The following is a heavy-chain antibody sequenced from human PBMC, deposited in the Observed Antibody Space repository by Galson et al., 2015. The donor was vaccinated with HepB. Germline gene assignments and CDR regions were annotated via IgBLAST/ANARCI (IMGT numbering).Heavy chain of an antibody. J-gene: IGHJ5*02. D-gene: IGHD5-12*01. CDR3: VKDTRGGYGFGWFDP. V-gene: IGHV3-9*01. CDR1: GFTFDDYA. Sequence: LRLSCAASGFTFDDYAMHWVRQVPGKGLEWVSGITWNSGNVGYADSVKGRFTISRDNAKNSLYLLMNSLTTEDTAFYYCVKDTRGGYGFGWFDPWGQGTLVTVSS. CDR2: ITWNSGNV.